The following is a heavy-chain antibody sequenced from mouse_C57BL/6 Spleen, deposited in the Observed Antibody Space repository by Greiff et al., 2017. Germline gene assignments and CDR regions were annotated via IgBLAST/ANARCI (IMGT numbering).Heavy chain of an antibody. D-gene: IGHD1-1*01. V-gene: IGHV2-2*01. Sequence: VMLVESGPGLVQPSQSLSITCTVSGFSLTSYGVHWVRQSPGKGLEWLGVIWSGGSTDYNAAFISRLSISKDNSKSQVFFKMNSLQADDTAIYYCARNPTVVEGYAMDYWGQGTSVTVSS. CDR1: GFSLTSYG. CDR3: ARNPTVVEGYAMDY. CDR2: IWSGGST. J-gene: IGHJ4*01.